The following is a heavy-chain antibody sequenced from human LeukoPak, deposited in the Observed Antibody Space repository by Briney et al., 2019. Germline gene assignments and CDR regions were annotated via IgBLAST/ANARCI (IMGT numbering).Heavy chain of an antibody. CDR3: ARQVENWFDP. V-gene: IGHV3-7*01. CDR1: GFTFRRYW. J-gene: IGHJ5*02. Sequence: GGSLRLSCAASGFTFRRYWMSWVRQAPGKGLEWVANIKQDGSEKYYVDSVKGRFTISRDNAKNSLYLQMNSLRAEDTAVYYCARQVENWFDPWGQGTLVTVSS. D-gene: IGHD2-15*01. CDR2: IKQDGSEK.